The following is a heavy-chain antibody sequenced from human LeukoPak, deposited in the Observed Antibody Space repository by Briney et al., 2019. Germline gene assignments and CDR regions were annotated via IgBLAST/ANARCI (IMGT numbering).Heavy chain of an antibody. CDR2: IKQDGSKK. CDR3: ARLGARQMLEY. CDR1: GFPFSSYW. J-gene: IGHJ4*02. V-gene: IGHV3-7*01. Sequence: AGGSLRLSCVASGFPFSSYWMTWVRQAPGKGLEWVANIKQDGSKKSYVDSVKGRFTISRDNAKNSLYLQMNSLRAEDTAVYYCARLGARQMLEYWGQGTLVTVSS. D-gene: IGHD4-17*01.